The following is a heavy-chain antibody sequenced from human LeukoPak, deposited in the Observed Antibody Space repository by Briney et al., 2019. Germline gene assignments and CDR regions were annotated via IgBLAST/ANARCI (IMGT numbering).Heavy chain of an antibody. CDR1: GFTFSSYA. D-gene: IGHD3-9*01. CDR3: AKDYYDILTGYFNPDYYYYGMDV. Sequence: GGSLRLSCAASGFTFSSYAMSWVRQAPGKGLEWVSAISGSGGSTYYADSVKGRFTISRDNSKNTLYLQMNSLRAEDTAVYYCAKDYYDILTGYFNPDYYYYGMDVWGQGTTVTVSS. V-gene: IGHV3-23*01. CDR2: ISGSGGST. J-gene: IGHJ6*02.